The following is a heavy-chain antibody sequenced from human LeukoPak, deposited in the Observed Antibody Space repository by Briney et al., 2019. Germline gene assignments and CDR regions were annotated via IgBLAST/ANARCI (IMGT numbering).Heavy chain of an antibody. J-gene: IGHJ5*02. Sequence: GASVKVSCKASGYTFTSYGISWVRQAPGQGLECMGWISAYNGNTNHAQKLQGRVTMTTDTSTSTAYMELRSLRSDDTAVYYCVRGPSYIVVVSSTVTGFDPWGQGTLVTVSS. D-gene: IGHD2-2*01. CDR3: VRGPSYIVVVSSTVTGFDP. CDR1: GYTFTSYG. V-gene: IGHV1-18*01. CDR2: ISAYNGNT.